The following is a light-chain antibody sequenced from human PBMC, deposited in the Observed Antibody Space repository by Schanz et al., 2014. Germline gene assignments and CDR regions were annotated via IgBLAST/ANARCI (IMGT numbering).Light chain of an antibody. J-gene: IGKJ3*01. CDR1: QSVSSN. V-gene: IGKV3-15*01. CDR2: GAS. Sequence: EIVMTQSPATLSVSPGERATLSCRASQSVSSNLAWFQQKPGQAPRLLIYGASTRATGIPARFSGSGSGTEFTLTISRLEPEDFAVYYCQHRSIWPPGITFGPGTKVDIK. CDR3: QHRSIWPPGIT.